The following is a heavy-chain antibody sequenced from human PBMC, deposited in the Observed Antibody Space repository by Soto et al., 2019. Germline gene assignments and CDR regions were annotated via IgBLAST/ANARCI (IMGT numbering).Heavy chain of an antibody. J-gene: IGHJ5*02. CDR1: GYIFTDYY. V-gene: IGHV1-46*01. CDR3: ARLIVPTTVTTRNWFAP. Sequence: ASVKVSCTASGYIFTDYYMHWVRQAPGQGLEWMGIINRSGGSTNYAQRFQGRVTMTSDTSTSIVYRERSSLRTDDRAVYYCARLIVPTTVTTRNWFAPGGKGPLVPVSS. D-gene: IGHD4-17*01. CDR2: INRSGGST.